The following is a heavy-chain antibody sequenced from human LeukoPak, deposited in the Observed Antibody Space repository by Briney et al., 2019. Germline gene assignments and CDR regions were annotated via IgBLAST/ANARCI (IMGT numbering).Heavy chain of an antibody. Sequence: GASLKISCTGSGYILTNSWIGWARHMTRKRLEWMVIIYPGDSDTRYSPSFQGQVTISADKSISTAYLQWSSLKASDTAMYYCASEGRGYSGYDSSWGQGTLVTVSS. CDR1: GYILTNSW. V-gene: IGHV5-51*01. CDR3: ASEGRGYSGYDSS. J-gene: IGHJ4*02. CDR2: IYPGDSDT. D-gene: IGHD5-12*01.